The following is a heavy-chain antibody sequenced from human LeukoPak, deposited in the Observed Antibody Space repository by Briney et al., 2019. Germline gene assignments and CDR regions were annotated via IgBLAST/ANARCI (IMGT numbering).Heavy chain of an antibody. V-gene: IGHV1-46*01. CDR1: GYTFTGYY. CDR3: TRGGSLAVAPHLYYFDY. D-gene: IGHD6-19*01. Sequence: ASVKVSCKASGYTFTGYYIHWVRQAPGQGLEWMGIINPSGGSTTYAQNFQGRVTMTRDTSTSAVYMELSSLRSEDTAVYYCTRGGSLAVAPHLYYFDYWGRGTLVTVSS. CDR2: INPSGGST. J-gene: IGHJ4*02.